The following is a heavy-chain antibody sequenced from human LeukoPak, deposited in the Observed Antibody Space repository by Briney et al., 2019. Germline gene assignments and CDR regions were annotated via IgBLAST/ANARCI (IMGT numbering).Heavy chain of an antibody. CDR3: ARDDYVWGSHRYLFDY. V-gene: IGHV3-48*02. Sequence: PGGSLRLSCAASGFTFSSYSMNWVRQAPGKGLEWVSYIRSSSDTIYYADSVKGRFTISRDNAKNSLYLQMNSLRDEDTAVYYCARDDYVWGSHRYLFDYWGQGTLVTVSS. J-gene: IGHJ4*02. CDR2: IRSSSDTI. CDR1: GFTFSSYS. D-gene: IGHD3-16*02.